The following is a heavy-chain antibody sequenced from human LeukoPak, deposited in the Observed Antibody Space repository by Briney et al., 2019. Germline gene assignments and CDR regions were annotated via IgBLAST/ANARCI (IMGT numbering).Heavy chain of an antibody. V-gene: IGHV1-18*01. J-gene: IGHJ4*02. CDR3: ARRFWSGHNDY. Sequence: ASVKVSCKASGYTFTSYGISWVRQAPGQGLEWMGWISAYNGNTNYAQKLQGRVTMTTDTSTSTDYMELRSLRSDDTAVYYCARRFWSGHNDYWGQGTLVTVSS. D-gene: IGHD3-3*01. CDR2: ISAYNGNT. CDR1: GYTFTSYG.